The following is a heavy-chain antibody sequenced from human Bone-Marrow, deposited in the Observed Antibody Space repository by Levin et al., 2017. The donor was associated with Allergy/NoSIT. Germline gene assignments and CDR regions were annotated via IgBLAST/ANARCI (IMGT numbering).Heavy chain of an antibody. CDR1: GFTFTDYY. Sequence: PGGSLRLSCVASGFTFTDYYMNWIRQAPGKGLESVSYISGGGTTIYYADSVKGRFTISRDNAKSSLFLQMDSLRAEDTAVYYCARGDGYHAHWGQGTLVTVSS. CDR3: ARGDGYHAH. CDR2: ISGGGTTI. D-gene: IGHD5-24*01. V-gene: IGHV3-11*01. J-gene: IGHJ4*02.